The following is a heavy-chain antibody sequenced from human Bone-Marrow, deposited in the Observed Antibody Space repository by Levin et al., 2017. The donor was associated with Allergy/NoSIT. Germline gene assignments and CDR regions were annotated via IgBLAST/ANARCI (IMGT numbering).Heavy chain of an antibody. CDR1: GFTFDDYA. V-gene: IGHV3-9*01. CDR3: AKDSRSSSSMDYYYYSGMDV. J-gene: IGHJ6*02. D-gene: IGHD6-6*01. Sequence: PGGSLRLSCAASGFTFDDYAMHWVRQVPGKGLEWVSSINWKGNSMDYADSVKGRVVISRDNARNSLYLQMNSLRPEDTAFYFCAKDSRSSSSMDYYYYSGMDVWGQGATVTVSS. CDR2: INWKGNSM.